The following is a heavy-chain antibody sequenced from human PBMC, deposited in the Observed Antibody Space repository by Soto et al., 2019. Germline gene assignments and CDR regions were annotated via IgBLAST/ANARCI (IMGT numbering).Heavy chain of an antibody. CDR2: ISAYSGNP. V-gene: IGHV1-18*01. CDR1: GYTFANYG. D-gene: IGHD2-21*02. CDR3: ARDGLYCGGDCYHYYYGMDV. J-gene: IGHJ6*02. Sequence: GASVKVSCKASGYTFANYGITWVRQAPGRGLEWLGWISAYSGNPNYAQKLQGRVTMTTDTSTSTTYMELRSLRSDDTAVYYCARDGLYCGGDCYHYYYGMDVWGQGTTVTVSS.